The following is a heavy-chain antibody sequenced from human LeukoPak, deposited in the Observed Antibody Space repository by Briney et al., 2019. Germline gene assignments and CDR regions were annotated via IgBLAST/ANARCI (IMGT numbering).Heavy chain of an antibody. CDR3: ARDQTRDTSGFDAFDI. D-gene: IGHD3-22*01. V-gene: IGHV3-30-3*01. Sequence: GGSLRLSCAASGFNFSSYSMHWVRQAPGKGLEWVAVISYDGINKYYADSVKGRFTISRDNSKNTLYLQMNSLRPEDTAVYYCARDQTRDTSGFDAFDIWGQGTKVTVSS. J-gene: IGHJ3*02. CDR2: ISYDGINK. CDR1: GFNFSSYS.